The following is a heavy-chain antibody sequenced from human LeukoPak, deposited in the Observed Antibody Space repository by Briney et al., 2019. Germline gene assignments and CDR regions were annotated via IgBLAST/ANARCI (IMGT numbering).Heavy chain of an antibody. CDR3: AKDLMRDIWFGES. CDR1: GYTFTSYH. J-gene: IGHJ5*02. CDR2: INPSGGTT. Sequence: ASVKVSCKASGYTFTSYHMHWVRQAPGQGLEWMGIINPSGGTTNYAQKFRGRVTMTRDMSTSTVYMELSSLRPEDTAVYYCAKDLMRDIWFGESWGQGTLVTVSS. V-gene: IGHV1-46*01. D-gene: IGHD3-10*01.